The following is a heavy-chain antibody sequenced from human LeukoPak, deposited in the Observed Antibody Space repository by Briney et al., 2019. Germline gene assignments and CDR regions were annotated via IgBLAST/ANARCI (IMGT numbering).Heavy chain of an antibody. Sequence: GGSLRLSCAASGFTFDDYAMHWVRQAPGKGLEWVSGISWNSGSIGYADSVKGRFTISRDNAKNSLYLQMNSLRAEDTALYYCANFGCAYYYDSSGCPSDYWGQGTLVTVSS. CDR3: ANFGCAYYYDSSGCPSDY. CDR1: GFTFDDYA. D-gene: IGHD3-22*01. V-gene: IGHV3-9*01. CDR2: ISWNSGSI. J-gene: IGHJ4*02.